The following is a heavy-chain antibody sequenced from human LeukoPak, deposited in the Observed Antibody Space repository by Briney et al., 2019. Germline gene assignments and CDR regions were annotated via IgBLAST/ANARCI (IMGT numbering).Heavy chain of an antibody. CDR3: ATGGSLAAAPHRYYFDY. Sequence: ASVKVSCKASGYTFTSYGISWVRQAPGQGLEWMGWISAYNGNTNYAQKLQGRVTMTTDTSTSTAYMELSSLRSEDTAVFYCATGGSLAAAPHRYYFDYWGLGTPVTVSS. D-gene: IGHD6-19*01. CDR1: GYTFTSYG. V-gene: IGHV1-18*01. J-gene: IGHJ4*02. CDR2: ISAYNGNT.